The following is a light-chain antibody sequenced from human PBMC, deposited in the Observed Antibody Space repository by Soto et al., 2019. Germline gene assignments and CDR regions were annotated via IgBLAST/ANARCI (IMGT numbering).Light chain of an antibody. CDR3: QQYDSSSPT. V-gene: IGKV3-15*01. CDR1: QSVSSN. J-gene: IGKJ2*01. CDR2: GAS. Sequence: EIVMTQSPATLSVSPGEGATLSCRASQSVSSNFAWYQQKPGQAPRLLIYGASTRATGIPARFSGSGSGTEFTLSISSLQSEDVAVYYCQQYDSSSPTFGQGTKLEIK.